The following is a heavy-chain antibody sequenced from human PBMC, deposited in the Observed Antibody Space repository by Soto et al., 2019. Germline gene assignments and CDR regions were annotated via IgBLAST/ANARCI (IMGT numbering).Heavy chain of an antibody. J-gene: IGHJ4*02. CDR2: ISGSGGST. CDR1: GFTFSSYA. V-gene: IGHV3-23*01. D-gene: IGHD6-19*01. CDR3: AKDFRGYSSGWILSYFDY. Sequence: EVQLLESGGGLVQPGGSLRLSCAASGFTFSSYAMSWVRQAPGKGLEWVSGISGSGGSTYYADSVKGRFTISRNNSKNTLYLQMNSRRAEDRAVYYCAKDFRGYSSGWILSYFDYWGQGTLVTVSS.